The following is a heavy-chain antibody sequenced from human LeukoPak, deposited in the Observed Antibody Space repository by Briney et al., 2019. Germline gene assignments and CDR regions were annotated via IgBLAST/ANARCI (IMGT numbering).Heavy chain of an antibody. D-gene: IGHD2-8*01. Sequence: PGGSLRLSCAASGFTFSTYWMSWVRQAPGKGLEWVANIKQDGGEKYYVDSVKGRFTISRDNAKKSLYLQMNSLRAEDTAVYYCARVFYWTNGVCFIYDYWGQGALVTVSS. J-gene: IGHJ4*02. V-gene: IGHV3-7*01. CDR1: GFTFSTYW. CDR2: IKQDGGEK. CDR3: ARVFYWTNGVCFIYDY.